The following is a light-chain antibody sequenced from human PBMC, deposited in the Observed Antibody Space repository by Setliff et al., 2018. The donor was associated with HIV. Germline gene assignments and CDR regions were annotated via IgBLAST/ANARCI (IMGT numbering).Light chain of an antibody. CDR1: NSDIGGYDY. CDR3: SSYTSSGTLLV. J-gene: IGLJ1*01. V-gene: IGLV2-14*01. CDR2: EVS. Sequence: QSALAQPASVSGSPGQSITISCTGTNSDIGGYDYVYWYQQQPGKAPKLMIYEVSGRPSGVSYRFSGSKSGTTASLTISGLQTEDEADYFCSSYTSSGTLLVFGTGTRSPS.